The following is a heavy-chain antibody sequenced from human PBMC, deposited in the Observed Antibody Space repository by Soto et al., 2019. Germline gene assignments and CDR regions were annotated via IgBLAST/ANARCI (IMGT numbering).Heavy chain of an antibody. V-gene: IGHV1-18*01. CDR2: ISAYNGNT. Sequence: ASVKVSCKASGYTFTSYGISWVRQAPGQGLEWMGWISAYNGNTNYAQKLQGRVTMTTDTSTSIAYMELRSLRSDDTAVYYCARGPVVPAANNWFDPWGQGTLVTVSS. J-gene: IGHJ5*02. D-gene: IGHD2-2*01. CDR1: GYTFTSYG. CDR3: ARGPVVPAANNWFDP.